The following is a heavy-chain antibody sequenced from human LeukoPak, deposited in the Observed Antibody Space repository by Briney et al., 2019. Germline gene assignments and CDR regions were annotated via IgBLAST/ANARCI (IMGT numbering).Heavy chain of an antibody. D-gene: IGHD3-10*01. V-gene: IGHV6-1*01. Sequence: SQTLSLTCAISGDSVSSNIAAWDWIRQSPSRGLEWLGRTYYRSKWYNDYAVSVKRRIAINPDTSKNHFSLQLNSVTPEDTAVYYCARQYDYGSRRFAIDYWGQGTLVTVSS. CDR1: GDSVSSNIAA. J-gene: IGHJ4*02. CDR2: TYYRSKWYN. CDR3: ARQYDYGSRRFAIDY.